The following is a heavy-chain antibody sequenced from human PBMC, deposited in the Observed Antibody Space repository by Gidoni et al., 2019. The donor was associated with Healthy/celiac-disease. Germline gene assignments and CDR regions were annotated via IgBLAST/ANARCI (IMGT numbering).Heavy chain of an antibody. D-gene: IGHD2-15*01. CDR1: AFSLSTSGVG. CDR2: IYWDDDK. J-gene: IGHJ4*02. Sequence: QITLKESGPTLVKPTQTLTLTCTFSAFSLSTSGVGVGWIRQPPGKALAWLALIYWDDDKRYSPSLKSRLTITKDTSKNQVVLTMTNMDPVDTATYYCAHRRSGYCSGGSCYSFDYWGQGTLVTVSS. V-gene: IGHV2-5*02. CDR3: AHRRSGYCSGGSCYSFDY.